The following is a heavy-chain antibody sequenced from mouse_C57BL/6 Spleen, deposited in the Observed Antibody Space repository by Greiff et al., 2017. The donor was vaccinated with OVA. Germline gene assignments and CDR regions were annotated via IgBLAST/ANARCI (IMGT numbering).Heavy chain of an antibody. V-gene: IGHV1-62-2*01. D-gene: IGHD2-5*01. CDR2: FYPGSGSI. J-gene: IGHJ3*01. CDR1: GYTFTEST. Sequence: QVQLQQSGAELVKPGASVKLSCKASGYTFTESTIHWVKQRSGQGLEWIGWFYPGSGSIKYNEKFKDKATLTADKSSSTVYMELSRLASEDSAVYFCARHEALYYNNGAWFAYWGQGTLVTVSA. CDR3: ARHEALYYNNGAWFAY.